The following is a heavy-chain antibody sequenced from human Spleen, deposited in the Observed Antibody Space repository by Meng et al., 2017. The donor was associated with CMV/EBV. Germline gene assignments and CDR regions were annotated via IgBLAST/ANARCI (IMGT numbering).Heavy chain of an antibody. D-gene: IGHD3-22*01. CDR1: RPTTIDNYS. CDR2: IHYSGTA. CDR3: ARARYDSRGYSGFDY. V-gene: IGHV4-31*02. Sequence: RPTTIDNYSRTWLRQHPGKGLEWIGYIHYSGTAPYNPSLKSRVSISVDTSKTQLSLKLNSVTAADTAVYYCARARYDSRGYSGFDYWGRGTLVTVSS. J-gene: IGHJ4*02.